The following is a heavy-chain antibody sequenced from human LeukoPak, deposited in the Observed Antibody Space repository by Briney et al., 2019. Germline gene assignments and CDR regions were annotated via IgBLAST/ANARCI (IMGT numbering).Heavy chain of an antibody. Sequence: SETLSLTCTVSGDSISSGSYYWSWIRQPAGKGLEWIGRIYTSGSTNSNPSLKSRVTISVDTSKNQFSLRLSSVPAADTAVYYCARDHYDILTGALGDWFDPWGQGTLVTVSS. CDR2: IYTSGST. CDR3: ARDHYDILTGALGDWFDP. J-gene: IGHJ5*02. D-gene: IGHD3-9*01. V-gene: IGHV4-61*02. CDR1: GDSISSGSYY.